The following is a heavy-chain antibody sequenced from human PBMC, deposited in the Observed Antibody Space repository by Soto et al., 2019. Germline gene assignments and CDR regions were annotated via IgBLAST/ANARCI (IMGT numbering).Heavy chain of an antibody. CDR3: ARRGYSSGWYRGWYFDY. D-gene: IGHD6-19*01. V-gene: IGHV1-46*01. CDR1: GYTFTSYY. Sequence: RASVKVSCKASGYTFTSYYMHWVRQAPGQGLEWMGIINPSGGSTSYAQKFQGRVTMTRDTSTSTVYMELSSLRSEDTAVYYCARRGYSSGWYRGWYFDYWGQGTLVTVSS. CDR2: INPSGGST. J-gene: IGHJ4*02.